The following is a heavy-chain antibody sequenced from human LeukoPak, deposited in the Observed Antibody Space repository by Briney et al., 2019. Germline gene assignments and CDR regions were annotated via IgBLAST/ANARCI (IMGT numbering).Heavy chain of an antibody. Sequence: ASVKVSCKASGYTFTSYGINWVRQAPGQGLEWMVWISAYNGNTNYAQKLQGRVTMTTDTSTSTAYMELRSLRSDDTAVYYCARGYYDSSGYYPRYFDLWGRGTLVTVSS. CDR1: GYTFTSYG. D-gene: IGHD3-22*01. V-gene: IGHV1-18*01. CDR3: ARGYYDSSGYYPRYFDL. CDR2: ISAYNGNT. J-gene: IGHJ2*01.